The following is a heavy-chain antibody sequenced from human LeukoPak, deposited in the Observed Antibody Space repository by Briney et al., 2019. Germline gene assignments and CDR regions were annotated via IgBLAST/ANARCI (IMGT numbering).Heavy chain of an antibody. CDR3: AKDREIVVATDAFDI. D-gene: IGHD3-22*01. Sequence: GGSLRLYCAASGFTFSSYAMSWLRQAPGKGLEWFSAFSGSGGSTYYADSVKGRFTISRDNSKNTLYLQMNSLRAEDTAVYYCAKDREIVVATDAFDIWGQGTMVTVSS. J-gene: IGHJ3*02. CDR1: GFTFSSYA. V-gene: IGHV3-23*01. CDR2: FSGSGGST.